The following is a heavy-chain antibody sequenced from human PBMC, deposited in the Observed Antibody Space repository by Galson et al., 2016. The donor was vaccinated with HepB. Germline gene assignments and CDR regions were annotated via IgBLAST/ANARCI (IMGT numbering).Heavy chain of an antibody. CDR3: ARIPTGRWKLEWLDY. CDR2: ISSSSGHI. J-gene: IGHJ4*02. D-gene: IGHD2-15*01. V-gene: IGHV3-21*01. Sequence: SLRLSCAASGFSFSDHSMNWVRQAPGKGLEWVSSISSSSGHIYYADSVKGRFTVSRDNANNSVFLEMNRLRAEDTAVYYCARIPTGRWKLEWLDYWSQGTLVTVSS. CDR1: GFSFSDHS.